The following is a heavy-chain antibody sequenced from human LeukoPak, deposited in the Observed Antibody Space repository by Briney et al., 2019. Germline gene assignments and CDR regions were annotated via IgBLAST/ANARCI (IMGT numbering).Heavy chain of an antibody. CDR1: GASISAYY. V-gene: IGHV4-59*01. CDR3: ARDYPWFDS. J-gene: IGHJ5*01. D-gene: IGHD3-16*02. CDR2: VHSSGTT. Sequence: SETLSLTCTVSGASISAYYWSWIRQSPGKELTWIGFVHSSGTTKYNPSLNGRVTISVDTSKNQLSLRLNSVTPADAAVYFCARDYPWFDSWGQGTLVTVSS.